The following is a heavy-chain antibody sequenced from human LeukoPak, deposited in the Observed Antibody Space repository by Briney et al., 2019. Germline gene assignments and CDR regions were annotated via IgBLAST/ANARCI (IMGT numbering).Heavy chain of an antibody. CDR2: IIPILGIA. J-gene: IGHJ4*02. V-gene: IGHV1-69*04. D-gene: IGHD2-21*02. CDR1: GGTFSSYA. Sequence: SVKVSCKASGGTFSSYAISWVRRAPGQGLEWMGRIIPILGIANYAQKFQGRVTITADKSTSTAYMELSSLRSEDTAVYYCARDEVPIHPLTANFDYWGQGTLVTVSS. CDR3: ARDEVPIHPLTANFDY.